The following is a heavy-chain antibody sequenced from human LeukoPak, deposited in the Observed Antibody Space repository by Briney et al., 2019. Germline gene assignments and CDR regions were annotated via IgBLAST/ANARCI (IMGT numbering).Heavy chain of an antibody. Sequence: ASVTVSCKASGYTFTGYYMHWVRQAPGQGLGWMGWINPNSGGTNYAQKFQGRVTMTRDTSISTAYMELSRLRSDDTAVYYCARALYSSSWYSAFDIWGQGTMVTVSS. J-gene: IGHJ3*02. D-gene: IGHD6-13*01. CDR1: GYTFTGYY. CDR2: INPNSGGT. CDR3: ARALYSSSWYSAFDI. V-gene: IGHV1-2*02.